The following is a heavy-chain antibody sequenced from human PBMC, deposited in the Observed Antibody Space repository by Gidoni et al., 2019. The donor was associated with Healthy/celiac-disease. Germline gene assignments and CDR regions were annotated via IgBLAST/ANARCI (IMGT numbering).Heavy chain of an antibody. V-gene: IGHV4-39*01. CDR1: GGAISSSSYY. CDR2: IYYSGST. D-gene: IGHD4-17*01. CDR3: ARHLATVLTPYWYFDL. Sequence: QLQLQESGPGLVKPSETLSLTCTVSGGAISSSSYYWGWIRHPPGKGLEWIGSIYYSGSTYYNPSLKSRVTISVDTSKNQFSLKLSSVTAADTAVYYCARHLATVLTPYWYFDLWGRGTLVTVSS. J-gene: IGHJ2*01.